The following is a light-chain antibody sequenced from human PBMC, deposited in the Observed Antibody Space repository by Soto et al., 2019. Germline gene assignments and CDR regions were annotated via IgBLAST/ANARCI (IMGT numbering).Light chain of an antibody. CDR2: EVN. J-gene: IGLJ1*01. CDR1: SSDVGGYNY. CDR3: ASYTSSTTRV. Sequence: QSVLAQPASVSGSPGQSIAISCTGSSSDVGGYNYVSWYQHQPGKAPKLMIYEVNNRPSGVSNRFSGSKSGNTASLIISGLQAEDEADYYCASYTSSTTRVFGTGTKVTVL. V-gene: IGLV2-14*01.